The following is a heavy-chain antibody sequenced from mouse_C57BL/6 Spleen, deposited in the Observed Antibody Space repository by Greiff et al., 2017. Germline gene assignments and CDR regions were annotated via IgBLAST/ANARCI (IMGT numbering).Heavy chain of an antibody. CDR1: GYAFSSYW. CDR3: AREEGTGTRGFAY. Sequence: QVQLQQSGAELVKPGASVKISCKASGYAFSSYWMNWVKQRPGKGLEWIGQIYPGDGDTNYNGKFKGKATLTADNSSSTAYMQLSSLTSEDSAVYFCAREEGTGTRGFAYWGQGTLVTVSA. D-gene: IGHD4-1*01. CDR2: IYPGDGDT. V-gene: IGHV1-80*01. J-gene: IGHJ3*01.